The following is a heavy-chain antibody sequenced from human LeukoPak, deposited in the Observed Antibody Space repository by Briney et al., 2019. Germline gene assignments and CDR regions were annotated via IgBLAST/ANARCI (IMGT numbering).Heavy chain of an antibody. Sequence: GGSLRLSCSASGFTFSCYAMHWVRQAPGKGLEYVSAISSNGGSTYYADSVKGRFTISRDNSKNTLYLQMSSLRAEDTAVYYCVKSMVRGINWFDPWGQGTLVTVSS. D-gene: IGHD3-10*01. J-gene: IGHJ5*02. CDR3: VKSMVRGINWFDP. V-gene: IGHV3-64D*06. CDR2: ISSNGGST. CDR1: GFTFSCYA.